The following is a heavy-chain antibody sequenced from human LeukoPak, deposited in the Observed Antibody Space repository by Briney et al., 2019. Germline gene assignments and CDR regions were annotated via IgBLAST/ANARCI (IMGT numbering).Heavy chain of an antibody. J-gene: IGHJ6*02. CDR2: IYSGGST. D-gene: IGHD5-18*01. V-gene: IGHV3-53*01. CDR1: GFTVSSNY. CDR3: ARSAMDYYGMDV. Sequence: GGSLRLSCAASGFTVSSNYMSWVRQAPGKGLEWVSVIYSGGSTYYADSVKGRFTISRDNSKNTLYLQMNSLRAEDTAVYYCARSAMDYYGMDVWGQGTTVTVSS.